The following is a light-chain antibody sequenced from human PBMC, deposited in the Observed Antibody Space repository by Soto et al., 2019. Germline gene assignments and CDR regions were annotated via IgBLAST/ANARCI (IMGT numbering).Light chain of an antibody. CDR2: TNN. V-gene: IGLV1-40*01. Sequence: QSVLTQPPSVSGAPGQSVTISCTGSSSNIGAGYHVHWYQQLPGTAPKLLIYTNNNRPSGVPDRFSGSKSGTSASLAITGLQAEDEADYYCQSYDSSLSYVFGKGKKVTVL. CDR3: QSYDSSLSYV. J-gene: IGLJ6*01. CDR1: SSNIGAGYH.